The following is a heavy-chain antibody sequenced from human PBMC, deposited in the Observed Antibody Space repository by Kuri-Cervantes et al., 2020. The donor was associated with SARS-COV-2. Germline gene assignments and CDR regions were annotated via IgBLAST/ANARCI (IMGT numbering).Heavy chain of an antibody. CDR1: GYSFTSYW. Sequence: GGSLRLSCKGSGYSFTSYWIGWVRQMPGKGLEWMGIIYPGDSDTRYSPSFQGQVTISADKSISTAYLQWSSLKASDTAMYYCARDRGLYCSSTSCYVYGGIDYWGQGTLVTVSS. D-gene: IGHD2-2*01. V-gene: IGHV5-51*01. CDR2: IYPGDSDT. CDR3: ARDRGLYCSSTSCYVYGGIDY. J-gene: IGHJ4*02.